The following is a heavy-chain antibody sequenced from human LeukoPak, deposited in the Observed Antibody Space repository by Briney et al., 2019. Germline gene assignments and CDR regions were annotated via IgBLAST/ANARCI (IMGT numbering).Heavy chain of an antibody. V-gene: IGHV3-33*01. Sequence: GRSLRPSCAATGFTFSSFGMHWVGQAPGKGLEWGEAIWYDGSNKYYADSGKGRFTTSRDNSKNTLYLQMNSLRAEDTAVYYCARDPRLVTVTRTGDYWGQGTLVTVSS. D-gene: IGHD6-19*01. CDR1: GFTFSSFG. J-gene: IGHJ4*02. CDR2: IWYDGSNK. CDR3: ARDPRLVTVTRTGDY.